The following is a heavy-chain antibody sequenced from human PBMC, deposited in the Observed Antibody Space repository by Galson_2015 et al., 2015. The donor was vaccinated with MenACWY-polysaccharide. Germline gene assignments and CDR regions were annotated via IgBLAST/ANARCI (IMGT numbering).Heavy chain of an antibody. CDR3: ARRSLDNWYFDL. CDR1: HASISSSY. J-gene: IGHJ2*01. D-gene: IGHD1-1*01. Sequence: SETLSLTCPVSHASISSSYWSWIRQSADKGLEYIGRIHATGSTAYNPSFRGRVAMSVALPRNQLSLRLTSMTASDTAMYYCARRSLDNWYFDLWGRGTLVIVSS. V-gene: IGHV4-4*07. CDR2: IHATGST.